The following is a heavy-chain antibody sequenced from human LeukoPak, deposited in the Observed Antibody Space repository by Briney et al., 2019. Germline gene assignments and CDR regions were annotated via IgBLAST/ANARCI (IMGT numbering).Heavy chain of an antibody. D-gene: IGHD6-13*01. CDR2: INHSGST. Sequence: SETLSLTCAVSGGSFSGYYWSWVRQPPGKGLEWIGEINHSGSTNYNPSLKSRVTISVDTSKNQFSLKLSSVTAADTAVYYCARVAYSSSWYGRDYWGQGTLVTVSS. V-gene: IGHV4-34*01. CDR1: GGSFSGYY. CDR3: ARVAYSSSWYGRDY. J-gene: IGHJ4*02.